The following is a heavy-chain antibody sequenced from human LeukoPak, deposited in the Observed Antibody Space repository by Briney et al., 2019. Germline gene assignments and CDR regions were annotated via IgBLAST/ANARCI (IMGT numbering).Heavy chain of an antibody. V-gene: IGHV1-2*02. D-gene: IGHD3-3*01. J-gene: IGHJ4*02. CDR3: ARGGIRTYYDFWSGYPSYYFDY. CDR2: INPNSGGT. CDR1: GYTFTGYY. Sequence: ASVKVSCKASGYTFTGYYMHWVRQAPGQGLEWMGWINPNSGGTNYAQKFQGRVTMTRDTSISTAYMELSRLRSEDTAVYYCARGGIRTYYDFWSGYPSYYFDYWGQGTLVTVSS.